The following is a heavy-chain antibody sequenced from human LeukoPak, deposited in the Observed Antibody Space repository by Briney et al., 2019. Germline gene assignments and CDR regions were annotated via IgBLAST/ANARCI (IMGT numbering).Heavy chain of an antibody. D-gene: IGHD3-10*01. Sequence: GGSLRLSCAASGFTVSSNSMSWVRQAPGKGLEWVSAISGSGGSTYYADSVKGRFTISRDNSKNTLYLQMNSLRAEDTAVYYCAKDLTVRGVIGSWFDPWGQGTLVTVSS. V-gene: IGHV3-23*01. CDR3: AKDLTVRGVIGSWFDP. CDR1: GFTVSSNS. CDR2: ISGSGGST. J-gene: IGHJ5*02.